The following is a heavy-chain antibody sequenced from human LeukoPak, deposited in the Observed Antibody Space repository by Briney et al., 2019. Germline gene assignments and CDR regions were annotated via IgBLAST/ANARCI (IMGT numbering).Heavy chain of an antibody. J-gene: IGHJ5*02. V-gene: IGHV4-59*01. Sequence: SETLSLTCTVSGGSTSSYYWSWIRQPPGKGPEWIGYIYYSGSTNYNPSLKSRVTISVDTSKNQFSLKLSSVTAADTAVYYCARGGYKKWFDPWGQGTLVTVSS. CDR1: GGSTSSYY. CDR2: IYYSGST. CDR3: ARGGYKKWFDP. D-gene: IGHD1-14*01.